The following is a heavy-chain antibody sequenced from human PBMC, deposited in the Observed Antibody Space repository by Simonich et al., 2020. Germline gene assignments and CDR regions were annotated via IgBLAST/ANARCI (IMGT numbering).Heavy chain of an antibody. CDR2: SYYSGGT. D-gene: IGHD6-13*01. CDR3: ARHAGFAFDI. V-gene: IGHV4-39*01. CDR1: VGSISSSSYY. Sequence: LQLQESGPGLVKPSETLSLTCTVSVGSISSSSYYWGWIRQPPGKGLVWIGSSYYSGGTDYNPSRKSRVSIAVDTSKNQCSLKLSPVTAADTAVYYCARHAGFAFDIWGQGTMVTVSS. J-gene: IGHJ3*02.